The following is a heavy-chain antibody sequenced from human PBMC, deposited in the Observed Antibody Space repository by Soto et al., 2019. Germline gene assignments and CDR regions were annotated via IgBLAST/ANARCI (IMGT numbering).Heavy chain of an antibody. CDR3: ARHTHLLGHCYEGGCPNDAFDV. V-gene: IGHV5-51*01. CDR2: IYPGDSDT. CDR1: GYSFTNYW. D-gene: IGHD2-15*01. J-gene: IGHJ3*01. Sequence: EVQLVQSGAEVKKPGESLKISCKGSGYSFTNYWIGWVRQMPGKGLDWVGIIYPGDSDTRYSPSFQGQVTISADKSTSTACLQWSTLKASDTAMYYCARHTHLLGHCYEGGCPNDAFDVWGQGAMVTVSS.